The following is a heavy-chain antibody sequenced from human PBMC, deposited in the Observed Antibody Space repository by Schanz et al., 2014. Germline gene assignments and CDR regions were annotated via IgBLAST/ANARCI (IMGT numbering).Heavy chain of an antibody. J-gene: IGHJ4*02. CDR3: ELITLDRGVRNDY. CDR1: GGSISSSSYY. Sequence: QLQLQESGPGLVKPSETLSLTCTVSGGSISSSSYYWGWIRQPPGKGLEWIGCIYYSGSTYYNPPLKSRVTIPVDPSKNQFSLKLSSVTAADTAVYYCELITLDRGVRNDYWGQGTLVSVSS. CDR2: IYYSGST. D-gene: IGHD3-10*01. V-gene: IGHV4-39*01.